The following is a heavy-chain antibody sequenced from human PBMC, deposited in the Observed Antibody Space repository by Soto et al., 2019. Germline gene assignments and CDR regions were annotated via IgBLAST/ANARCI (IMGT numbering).Heavy chain of an antibody. V-gene: IGHV1-46*04. CDR1: GYTFTSYY. Sequence: QVQLVQSGAEVKKPGASVKVSCKASGYTFTSYYMHWVRQAPGQGLEWMGIINPSGGSTSYAQKLPGRVTMTRDTSTSTVYMELSSLRSEDTAVYYCARDGVVVVAATPDSSNYYYYYGMDVWGQGTTVTVSS. D-gene: IGHD2-15*01. CDR2: INPSGGST. CDR3: ARDGVVVVAATPDSSNYYYYYGMDV. J-gene: IGHJ6*02.